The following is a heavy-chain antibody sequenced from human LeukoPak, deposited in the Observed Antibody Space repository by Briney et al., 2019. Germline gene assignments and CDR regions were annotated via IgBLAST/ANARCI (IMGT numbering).Heavy chain of an antibody. D-gene: IGHD3-16*01. CDR2: IYYSGST. Sequence: PSETLSLTCTVSGGSISSSSYYWGWIRQPPGKGLEWIGSIYYSGSTYYNPSLKSRVTMSVDKSKNQFSLKLSSVTAADTAVYYCARAYPYYWGQGILVTVSS. V-gene: IGHV4-39*07. CDR3: ARAYPYY. CDR1: GGSISSSSYY. J-gene: IGHJ4*02.